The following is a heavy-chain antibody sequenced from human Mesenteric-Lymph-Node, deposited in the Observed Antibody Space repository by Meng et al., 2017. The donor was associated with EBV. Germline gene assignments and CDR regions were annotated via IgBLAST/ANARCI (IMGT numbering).Heavy chain of an antibody. CDR2: INHSGST. CDR1: GGAGRCYY. J-gene: IGHJ4*02. V-gene: IGHV4-34*01. Sequence: QVRVMKGGAWRLKPAGALSLICACHGGAGRCYYWRWIRQPAGKGLEWIGEINHSGSTNYNPSLKSRVTISVDTSKNQFSLKLSSVTAADTAVYYCARGEKGPIDYWGQGTLVTVSS. CDR3: ARGEKGPIDY.